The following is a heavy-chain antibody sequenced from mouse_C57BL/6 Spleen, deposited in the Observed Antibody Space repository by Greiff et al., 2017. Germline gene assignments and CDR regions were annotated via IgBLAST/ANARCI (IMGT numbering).Heavy chain of an antibody. V-gene: IGHV1-81*01. D-gene: IGHD1-1*01. CDR2: IYPRSGNT. J-gene: IGHJ4*01. CDR1: GYTFTSYG. Sequence: VQLQQSGAELARPGASVKLSCKASGYTFTSYGISWVKQRTGQGLEWIGEIYPRSGNTYYNEKFKGKATLAADKSSSTAYMELRSLTSEDSAVYFCARNYGSSFIDYAMDYWGQGTSVTVSS. CDR3: ARNYGSSFIDYAMDY.